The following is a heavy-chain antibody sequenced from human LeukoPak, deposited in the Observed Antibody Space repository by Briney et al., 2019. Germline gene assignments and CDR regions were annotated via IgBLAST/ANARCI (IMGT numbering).Heavy chain of an antibody. J-gene: IGHJ4*02. V-gene: IGHV4-38-2*02. CDR2: IYYSGST. Sequence: SETLSLTCTVSGYSISSGYYWGWIRQPPGKGLQWIGSIYYSGSTYYNPSLKSRVTISLDTSKNQFSLKLSSVTAADTAVYYCARVQLGIMIFHWGQGALVTVSS. D-gene: IGHD7-27*01. CDR1: GYSISSGYY. CDR3: ARVQLGIMIFH.